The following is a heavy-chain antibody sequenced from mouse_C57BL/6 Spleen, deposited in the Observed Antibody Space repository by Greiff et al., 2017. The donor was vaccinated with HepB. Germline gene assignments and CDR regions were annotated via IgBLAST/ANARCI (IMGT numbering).Heavy chain of an antibody. Sequence: QVQLKESGPGLVQPSQRLSITCTVSGFSLTSYGVHWVRQSPGKGLEWLGVIWSGGSTDYNAAFISRLSISKYNSKSQVFFKMISLKADETAIYYCASPLANWAWFAYWGQGTLVTVSA. D-gene: IGHD4-1*01. CDR1: GFSLTSYG. CDR2: IWSGGST. J-gene: IGHJ3*01. V-gene: IGHV2-2*01. CDR3: ASPLANWAWFAY.